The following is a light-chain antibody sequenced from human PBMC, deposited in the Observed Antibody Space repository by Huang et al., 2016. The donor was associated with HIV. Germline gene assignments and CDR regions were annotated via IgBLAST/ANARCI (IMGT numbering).Light chain of an antibody. Sequence: VLTQSPGSVSVSLGDRVTVSCRASQSVDSGYLAWYQQKAGLSPRLLVYGTSSRASGSPSRFSGSGSGTEFTLTISRLEPEDFGVYYCHQYGSSKATFGQGTKVDI. CDR2: GTS. CDR1: QSVDSGY. CDR3: HQYGSSKAT. V-gene: IGKV3-20*01. J-gene: IGKJ1*01.